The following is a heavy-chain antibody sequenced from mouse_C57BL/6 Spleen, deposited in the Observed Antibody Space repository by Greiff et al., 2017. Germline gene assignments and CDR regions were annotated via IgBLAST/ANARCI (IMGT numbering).Heavy chain of an antibody. CDR2: IDPSDSET. CDR1: GYTFTSYW. CDR3: ARRGYTHYYAMDY. Sequence: QVQLQQPGAELVRPGSSVKLSCKASGYTFTSYWMHWVKQRPIQGLEWIGNIDPSDSETHYNQKFKDKATLTVDKSSSTAYMQLSSLTSEDSAVYYCARRGYTHYYAMDYWGQGTSVTVSS. J-gene: IGHJ4*01. D-gene: IGHD3-1*01. V-gene: IGHV1-52*01.